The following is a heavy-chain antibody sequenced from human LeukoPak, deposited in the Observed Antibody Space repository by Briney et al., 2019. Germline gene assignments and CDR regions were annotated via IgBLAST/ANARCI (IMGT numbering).Heavy chain of an antibody. CDR2: LYGSGAYT. CDR1: GFSLYSFS. D-gene: IGHD2-15*01. Sequence: RGSMSPSSPASGFSLYSFSMKWASQAPGKGLEWVSSLYGSGAYTYYPDSVKGRFAISRDNSKNTLYLQMNSLRAEDTAVYFGATSRANSATSTVGYWGQGTLVTVSS. J-gene: IGHJ4*02. CDR3: ATSRANSATSTVGY. V-gene: IGHV3-23*01.